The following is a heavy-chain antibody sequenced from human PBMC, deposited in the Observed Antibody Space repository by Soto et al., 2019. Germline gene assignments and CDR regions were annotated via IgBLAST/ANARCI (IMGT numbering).Heavy chain of an antibody. CDR1: GFTFSSYA. J-gene: IGHJ6*02. Sequence: GGSLRLSCAASGFTFSSYAMSWVRQAPGKGLEWVSAISGSGGSTYYADSVKGRFTISRDNSKNTLYLQMNSLRAEDTAVYYCAKSPDILTGWWGFRMDVWGQGTTVTVSS. D-gene: IGHD3-9*01. CDR2: ISGSGGST. CDR3: AKSPDILTGWWGFRMDV. V-gene: IGHV3-23*01.